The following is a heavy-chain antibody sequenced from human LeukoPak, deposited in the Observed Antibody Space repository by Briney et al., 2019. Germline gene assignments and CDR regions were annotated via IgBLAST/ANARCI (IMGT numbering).Heavy chain of an antibody. CDR2: ISSSGSTI. V-gene: IGHV3-48*04. J-gene: IGHJ4*02. D-gene: IGHD3-22*01. CDR1: GFTFSSYS. CDR3: ARDHRYYDSSGYYPLDY. Sequence: GGSLRLSCAASGFTFSSYSMNWVRQAPGKGLEWVSYISSSGSTIYYADSVKGRFTISRDNAKNSLYLQMNSLRAEDTAVYYCARDHRYYDSSGYYPLDYWGQGTLVTVSS.